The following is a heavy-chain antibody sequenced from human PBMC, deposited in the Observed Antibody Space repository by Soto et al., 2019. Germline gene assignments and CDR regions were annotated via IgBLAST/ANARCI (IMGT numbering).Heavy chain of an antibody. CDR1: GGSFSGYY. Sequence: SETLSLTCAVYGGSFSGYYWSWIRQPPGKGLEWIGEINHSGSTNYNPSLKSRVTISVDTSKNQFSLKLSSVTAADTAVYYCARYERYYYDRTLDYYYGMDVWGQGTTVTV. D-gene: IGHD3-22*01. CDR3: ARYERYYYDRTLDYYYGMDV. J-gene: IGHJ6*02. V-gene: IGHV4-34*01. CDR2: INHSGST.